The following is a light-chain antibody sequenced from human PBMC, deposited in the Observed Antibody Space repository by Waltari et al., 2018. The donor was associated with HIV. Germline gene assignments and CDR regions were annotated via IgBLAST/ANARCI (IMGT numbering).Light chain of an antibody. J-gene: IGLJ2*01. CDR1: NSTIGRST. Sequence: QSVLTQPPSASGTPGQRVTLSCSGSNSTIGRSTVSWFQQLPGTAPKVIIYGKNQRPAGFPDRCSGSKSGASASLAISGLQSDEEADYCGASWDDRFNGPVFGGGTKLTVV. CDR2: GKN. CDR3: ASWDDRFNGPV. V-gene: IGLV1-44*01.